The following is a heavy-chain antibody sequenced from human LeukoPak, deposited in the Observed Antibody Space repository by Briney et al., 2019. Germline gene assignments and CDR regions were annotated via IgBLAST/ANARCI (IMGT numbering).Heavy chain of an antibody. V-gene: IGHV3-23*01. CDR3: AKVGFTMIVVVNYFDY. D-gene: IGHD3-22*01. CDR2: ISGSGGST. J-gene: IGHJ4*02. Sequence: GGSPRLSCAASGFTFSSYGMSWVRQAPGKGLEWVSAISGSGGSTYYADSVKGRFTISRDDSKNTLYLQMNSLRAEDTAVYYCAKVGFTMIVVVNYFDYWGQGTLVTVSS. CDR1: GFTFSSYG.